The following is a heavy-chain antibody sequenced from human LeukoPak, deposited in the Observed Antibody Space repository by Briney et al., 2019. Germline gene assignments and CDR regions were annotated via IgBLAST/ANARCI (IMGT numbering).Heavy chain of an antibody. CDR1: GFTFSSYG. CDR3: AKAGSVLRTTYYFDY. V-gene: IGHV3-30*18. Sequence: PGGSLRLSCAASGFTFSSYGMHWVRQAPGKGLEWVAVISYDGSNKYYADSVKGRFTISRDNSKNTLYLQMNSLRAEDTAVYYCAKAGSVLRTTYYFDYWGQGTLVTVSS. J-gene: IGHJ4*02. D-gene: IGHD2-15*01. CDR2: ISYDGSNK.